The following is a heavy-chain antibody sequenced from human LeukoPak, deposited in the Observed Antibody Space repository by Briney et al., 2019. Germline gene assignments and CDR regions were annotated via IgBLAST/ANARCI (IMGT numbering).Heavy chain of an antibody. V-gene: IGHV3-23*01. D-gene: IGHD6-19*01. CDR3: AKDGAVAGLDY. J-gene: IGHJ4*02. Sequence: GALRLSCAASGFTFSSYAMSWVRQAPGKGLEWVSAISGSGGSTYCADSVKGRFTISRDNSKNTLYLQMNSLRAEDTAIYYCAKDGAVAGLDYWGQGTLVTVSS. CDR2: ISGSGGST. CDR1: GFTFSSYA.